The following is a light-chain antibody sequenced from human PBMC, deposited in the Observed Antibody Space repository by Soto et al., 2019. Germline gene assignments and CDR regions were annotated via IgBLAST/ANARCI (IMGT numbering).Light chain of an antibody. J-gene: IGKJ3*01. V-gene: IGKV3-11*01. CDR3: QPRSNWPLT. CDR2: DAS. CDR1: ESVRNY. Sequence: EIVLTQSPATLSLSPGESATLSCRASESVRNYLAWYQQRPGQAPRLLIYDASNRATDIPARFTGSGSGTDFTPSISSLEPEDFEVYFCQPRSNWPLTFGHGAKVDI.